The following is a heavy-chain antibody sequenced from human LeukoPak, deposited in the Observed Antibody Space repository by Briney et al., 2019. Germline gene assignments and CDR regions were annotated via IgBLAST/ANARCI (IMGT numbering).Heavy chain of an antibody. V-gene: IGHV4-59*01. Sequence: SETLSLTCTVSGGSISSYYWSWIRQPPGKGLEWIGYIYYSGSTNYNPSLKSRVTISVDTSKNQFSLKLSSVTAADTAVYYCASSIAVGAWLFDCWGQGTLVTVSS. CDR2: IYYSGST. D-gene: IGHD6-19*01. J-gene: IGHJ4*02. CDR1: GGSISSYY. CDR3: ASSIAVGAWLFDC.